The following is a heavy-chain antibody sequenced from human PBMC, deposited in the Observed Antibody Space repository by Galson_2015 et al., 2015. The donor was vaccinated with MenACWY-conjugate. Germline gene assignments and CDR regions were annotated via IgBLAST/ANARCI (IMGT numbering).Heavy chain of an antibody. CDR1: GYSFTSYW. CDR2: IYPGDSDT. D-gene: IGHD3-22*01. CDR3: ARQAYYYDSSGYPNQFDY. J-gene: IGHJ4*02. Sequence: QSGAEVKKPGESLKISCTGSGYSFTSYWIGWVRQMPGKGLEWMGIIYPGDSDTRYSPSFQGQVTISADKSISTAYLQWSSLKASDTAMYYCARQAYYYDSSGYPNQFDYWGQGTLVTVSS. V-gene: IGHV5-51*01.